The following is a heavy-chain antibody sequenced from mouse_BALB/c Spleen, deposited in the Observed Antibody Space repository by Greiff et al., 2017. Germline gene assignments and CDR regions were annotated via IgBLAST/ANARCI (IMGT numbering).Heavy chain of an antibody. CDR2: ISDGGSYT. J-gene: IGHJ3*01. CDR3: AKGGGMEGFAY. V-gene: IGHV5-4*02. Sequence: EVKLVESGGGLVKPGGSLKLSCAASGFTFSDYYMYWVRQTPEKRLEWVATISDGGSYTYYPDSVKGRFTISRDNAKNNLYLQMSSLKSEDTAMYYCAKGGGMEGFAYWGQGTLVTVSA. CDR1: GFTFSDYY.